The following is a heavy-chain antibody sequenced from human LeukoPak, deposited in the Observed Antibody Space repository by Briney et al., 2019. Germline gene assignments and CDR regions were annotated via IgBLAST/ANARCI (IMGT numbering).Heavy chain of an antibody. Sequence: ASLKVSCNASGYTFTVHYLHWLRQAPGQGLEWMGWIKPDSGATNFAQNFQGRVTMTSDTSINTAYMELSSLTSDDTAMYYCARDHDYGPDYWGQGTLVTVSA. CDR3: ARDHDYGPDY. J-gene: IGHJ4*02. D-gene: IGHD4/OR15-4a*01. CDR1: GYTFTVHY. V-gene: IGHV1-2*02. CDR2: IKPDSGAT.